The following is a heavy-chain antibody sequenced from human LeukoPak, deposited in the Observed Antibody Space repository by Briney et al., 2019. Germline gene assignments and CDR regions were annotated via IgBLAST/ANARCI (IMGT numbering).Heavy chain of an antibody. D-gene: IGHD5-12*01. CDR3: AAQYSGYVRLDY. Sequence: PSETLSLTCAVDGGSFSGYYWSWIRQPPGKGLQWIGEISQSGSTNYNPSLKSRVTIPVDTSKNQFSLKLSSVTAADTAVYYCAAQYSGYVRLDYWGQGTLVTVSS. CDR2: ISQSGST. J-gene: IGHJ4*02. CDR1: GGSFSGYY. V-gene: IGHV4-34*01.